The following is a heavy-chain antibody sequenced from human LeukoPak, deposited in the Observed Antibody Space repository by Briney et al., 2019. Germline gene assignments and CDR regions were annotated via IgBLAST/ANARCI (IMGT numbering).Heavy chain of an antibody. V-gene: IGHV4-39*01. CDR3: ATSLFTIFGVG. CDR2: MYYSGST. Sequence: KPSETLSLTCTVSGGSISSSRYYWGGIRQPPGKGLEWIVSMYYSGSTYYNPSLKSPFTISVDTSKNQFSLKLSSVTAADTAVYYCATSLFTIFGVGWGQGTLVTVSS. J-gene: IGHJ4*02. D-gene: IGHD3-3*01. CDR1: GGSISSSRYY.